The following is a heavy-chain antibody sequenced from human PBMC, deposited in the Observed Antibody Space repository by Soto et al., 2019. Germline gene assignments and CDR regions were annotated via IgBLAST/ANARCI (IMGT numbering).Heavy chain of an antibody. CDR2: MNPNSGNT. Sequence: QVQLVQSGAEVKKPGASVKVSCKASGYTFTSYDINWVRQATGQGLEWMGWMNPNSGNTGYAQKFHVRVTMPRNTSVRTAYMELSSLRSEDTAVYYCAIDYYDSSGDGGGFFFYYYYGMDVWGQGTTVTVSS. CDR1: GYTFTSYD. J-gene: IGHJ6*02. D-gene: IGHD3-22*01. V-gene: IGHV1-8*01. CDR3: AIDYYDSSGDGGGFFFYYYYGMDV.